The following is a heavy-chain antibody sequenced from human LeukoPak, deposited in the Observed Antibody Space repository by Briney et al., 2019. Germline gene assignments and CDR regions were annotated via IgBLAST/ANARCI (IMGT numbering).Heavy chain of an antibody. J-gene: IGHJ3*02. CDR1: GYSSTNSW. Sequence: GESLKISCKGSGYSSTNSWIGWVRQMPGKGLEWMGIIYPCDSDTRYSPSFQGQVTISADKSINTAYLQWSSLKASDTAMYYCASPKVEMATIGAFDIWGQGTMVTVSS. V-gene: IGHV5-51*01. CDR3: ASPKVEMATIGAFDI. CDR2: IYPCDSDT. D-gene: IGHD5-24*01.